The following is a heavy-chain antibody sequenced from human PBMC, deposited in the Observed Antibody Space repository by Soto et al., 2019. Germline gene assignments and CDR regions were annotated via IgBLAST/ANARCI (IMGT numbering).Heavy chain of an antibody. CDR1: GYTFTGYA. CDR3: ARAVAVPADFDY. Sequence: ASVKVSCKASGYTFTGYAMHWVRQAPGQRLEWMGWINAGNGNTKYSQKFQGRVTITRDTSASTAYMELSSLRSEDTAVYYCARAVAVPADFDYWGQGTLVTVSS. CDR2: INAGNGNT. D-gene: IGHD6-19*01. V-gene: IGHV1-3*01. J-gene: IGHJ4*02.